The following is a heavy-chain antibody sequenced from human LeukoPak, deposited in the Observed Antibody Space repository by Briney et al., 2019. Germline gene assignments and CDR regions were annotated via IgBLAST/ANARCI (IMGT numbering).Heavy chain of an antibody. V-gene: IGHV3-23*01. D-gene: IGHD6-19*01. CDR1: GFTFSSYA. CDR3: AGCIAVAVKRGNWFDP. Sequence: PGGSLRLSCAASGFTFSSYAMSWVRQAPGKGLEWVSAISGSGGSTYYADSVKGRFTISRDNSKNTLYLQMNSLRAEDTAVYYCAGCIAVAVKRGNWFDPWGQGTLVTVSS. CDR2: ISGSGGST. J-gene: IGHJ5*02.